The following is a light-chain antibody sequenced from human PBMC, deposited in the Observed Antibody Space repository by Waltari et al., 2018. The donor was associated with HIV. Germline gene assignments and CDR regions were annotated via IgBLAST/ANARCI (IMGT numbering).Light chain of an antibody. V-gene: IGKV3D-20*01. Sequence: EIVLTQSPATLSLSPGERATPSCGASQSVTNSYLAWYQQKPGLAPRLLIYDTSNRAAGIPDTFSGSGSGTDFTLTISRLEPEDFAIYYCQQYGNSPVTFGPGTKINI. CDR1: QSVTNSY. CDR3: QQYGNSPVT. CDR2: DTS. J-gene: IGKJ3*01.